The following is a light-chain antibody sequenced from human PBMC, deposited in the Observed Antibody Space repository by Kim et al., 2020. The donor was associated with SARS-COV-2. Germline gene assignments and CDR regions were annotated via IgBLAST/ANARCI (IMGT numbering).Light chain of an antibody. CDR1: SLRSYY. Sequence: ALGPTVRITCQGYSLRSYYASWYQQKPGQAPVLVIYGKNNRPSGIPDRFSGSSSGNTASLTITGAQAEDEADYYCNSRDSSGNHVVFGGGTKLTVL. CDR3: NSRDSSGNHVV. J-gene: IGLJ2*01. CDR2: GKN. V-gene: IGLV3-19*01.